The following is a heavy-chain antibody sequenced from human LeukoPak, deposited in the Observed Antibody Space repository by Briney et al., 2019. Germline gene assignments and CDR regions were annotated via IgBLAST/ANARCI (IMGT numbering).Heavy chain of an antibody. Sequence: SETLSLTFTVSGGSISSYYWSWIRQPPGKGLEWIGYIYYSGSTNYNPSLKSRVTISVDTSKNQFSLKLSSVTAADTAVYYCARAGARAAASVWYYFDYWGQGTLVTVSS. J-gene: IGHJ4*02. CDR1: GGSISSYY. CDR3: ARAGARAAASVWYYFDY. CDR2: IYYSGST. D-gene: IGHD6-19*01. V-gene: IGHV4-59*01.